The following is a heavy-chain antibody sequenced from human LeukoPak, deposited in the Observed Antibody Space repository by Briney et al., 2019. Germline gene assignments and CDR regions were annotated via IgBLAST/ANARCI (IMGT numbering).Heavy chain of an antibody. CDR1: GYTFSSYA. CDR3: ARDGETTGYYYYGMDV. D-gene: IGHD1-14*01. CDR2: ISYDGSHN. Sequence: GGSLRLSCGASGYTFSSYAMQGGREARGKGGEGGGVISYDGSHNYYADSVKGRFTISSDTSNNTLYLQMNRLRAEDTAVYYCARDGETTGYYYYGMDVWGQGTTVTVSS. J-gene: IGHJ6*02. V-gene: IGHV3-30*04.